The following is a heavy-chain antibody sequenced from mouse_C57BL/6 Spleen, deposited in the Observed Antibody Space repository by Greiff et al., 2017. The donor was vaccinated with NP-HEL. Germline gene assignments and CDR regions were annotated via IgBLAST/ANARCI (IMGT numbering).Heavy chain of an antibody. D-gene: IGHD2-3*01. Sequence: QVQLQQPGAELVRPGSSVKLSCKASGYTFTSYWMHWVKQRPIQGLEWIGNIDPSDSETHYTQKVKDKATLTGDKSSSTAYMQLSSLTSEDSAVYYCARSGYYWFAYWGQGTLVTVSA. CDR2: IDPSDSET. CDR3: ARSGYYWFAY. CDR1: GYTFTSYW. J-gene: IGHJ3*01. V-gene: IGHV1-52*01.